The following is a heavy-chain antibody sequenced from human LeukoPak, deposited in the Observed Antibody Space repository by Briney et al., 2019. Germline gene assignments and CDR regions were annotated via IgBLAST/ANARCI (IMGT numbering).Heavy chain of an antibody. D-gene: IGHD3-9*01. V-gene: IGHV1-8*01. Sequence: ASVKVSCKASGYTFTSYDINWVRPATGQGLEWMGWMNPNSGNTGYAQKFQGRVTMTRNTSISTAYMELSSLRSEDTAVYYCARRLDSEEYYGMDVWGQGTTVTVSS. CDR1: GYTFTSYD. CDR2: MNPNSGNT. J-gene: IGHJ6*02. CDR3: ARRLDSEEYYGMDV.